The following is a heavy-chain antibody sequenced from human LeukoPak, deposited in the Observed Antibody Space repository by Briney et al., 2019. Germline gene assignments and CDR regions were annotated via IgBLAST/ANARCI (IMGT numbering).Heavy chain of an antibody. CDR3: AKDWYYYGSGSTFDI. CDR1: GYTFTSYD. CDR2: MNPNSGNT. Sequence: ASVKVSCKASGYTFTSYDINWVRQASGQGLEWMGWMNPNSGNTAYARKFRGRVTFTRNTSITTAYMELSNLRSEDTAVYYCAKDWYYYGSGSTFDIWGQGTMVTVSS. D-gene: IGHD3-10*01. J-gene: IGHJ3*02. V-gene: IGHV1-8*03.